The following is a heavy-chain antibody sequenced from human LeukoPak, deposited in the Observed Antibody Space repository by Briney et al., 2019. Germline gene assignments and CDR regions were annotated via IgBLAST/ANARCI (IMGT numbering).Heavy chain of an antibody. CDR3: ARGGTIFGRGHYYGMDV. CDR1: GGSISSGGYS. CDR2: IYHSGST. D-gene: IGHD3-3*01. V-gene: IGHV4-30-2*01. J-gene: IGHJ6*02. Sequence: PSQTLSLTCAVSGGSISSGGYSWSWIRQPPGKGLEWIGYIYHSGSTYYNPSLKSRVTISVDRSKNQFSLKLSSVTAADTAVYYCARGGTIFGRGHYYGMDVWGQGTTVTVSS.